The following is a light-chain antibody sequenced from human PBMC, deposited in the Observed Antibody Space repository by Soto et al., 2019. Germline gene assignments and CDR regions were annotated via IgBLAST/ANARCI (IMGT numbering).Light chain of an antibody. V-gene: IGKV3-20*01. Sequence: IVLTQSPATLSVSPGEIATLYFSASQSVSSNLAWYQQTPGQAPRLLIYGASSRATGIPDRFSGSGSGTDFTLTISRLEPEDFAVYYCQQYGSSPRTFGQGTKVDIK. CDR2: GAS. J-gene: IGKJ1*01. CDR3: QQYGSSPRT. CDR1: QSVSSN.